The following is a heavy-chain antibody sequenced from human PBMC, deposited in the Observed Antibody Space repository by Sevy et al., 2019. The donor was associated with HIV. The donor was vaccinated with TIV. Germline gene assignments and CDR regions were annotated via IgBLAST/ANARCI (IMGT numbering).Heavy chain of an antibody. Sequence: ASVKVSCKASGGTFSSYAISWVRQAPGQGLEWMGGIIPIFGTANYEQKFQGRVTITADKSTSTAYMELSSLRSEDTAVYYCARVSGYSYGTDDYYYMDVWGKGTTVTVSS. CDR2: IIPIFGTA. CDR1: GGTFSSYA. CDR3: ARVSGYSYGTDDYYYMDV. V-gene: IGHV1-69*06. J-gene: IGHJ6*03. D-gene: IGHD5-18*01.